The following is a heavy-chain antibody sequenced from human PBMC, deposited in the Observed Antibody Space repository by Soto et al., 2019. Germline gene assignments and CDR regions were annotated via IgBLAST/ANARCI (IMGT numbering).Heavy chain of an antibody. J-gene: IGHJ6*02. CDR1: GYTFTSYG. CDR2: ISAYNGNT. CDR3: ARDRGSSWGMVAYYYGMDV. Sequence: QVQLVQSGAEVKKPGASVKVSCKASGYTFTSYGISWVRQAPGQGLEWMGWISAYNGNTNYAQKLQGRVTMTTDTSTSTAYMELRSLRSGDTAVYYCARDRGSSWGMVAYYYGMDVWGQGTTVTVSS. V-gene: IGHV1-18*01. D-gene: IGHD6-13*01.